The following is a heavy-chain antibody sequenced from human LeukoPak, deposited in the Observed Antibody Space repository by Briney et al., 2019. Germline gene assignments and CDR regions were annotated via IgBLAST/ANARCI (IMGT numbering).Heavy chain of an antibody. CDR3: AKSTGDLRQEIYYFDY. D-gene: IGHD7-27*01. CDR1: GYTFTDYY. J-gene: IGHJ4*02. Sequence: ASVKVSCKASGYTFTDYYMHWVRQAPGQGLAWMGWINPKCVDKNYAQKFQGRVNRTSDTSISTAYMELSRKRSDDTAVYYCAKSTGDLRQEIYYFDYWGQGTLVTVSS. V-gene: IGHV1-2*02. CDR2: INPKCVDK.